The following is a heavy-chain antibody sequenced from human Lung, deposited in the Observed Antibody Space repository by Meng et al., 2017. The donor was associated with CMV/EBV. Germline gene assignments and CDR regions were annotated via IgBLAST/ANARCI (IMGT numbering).Heavy chain of an antibody. CDR3: ARHHLKPGVEGLPAYDI. V-gene: IGHV4-34*01. Sequence: SETLSLTCSVSGGPFNTYYWSWIRQPPGKGLEWIGDINHGGGTNYNPSLKSRVTILVDTSTNQFSLKVSSVTAADTAVYYCARHHLKPGVEGLPAYDIWGQGTMVTVSS. D-gene: IGHD2-8*01. J-gene: IGHJ3*02. CDR2: INHGGGT. CDR1: GGPFNTYY.